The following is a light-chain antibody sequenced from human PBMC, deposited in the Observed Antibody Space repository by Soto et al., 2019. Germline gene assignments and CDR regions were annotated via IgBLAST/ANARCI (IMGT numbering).Light chain of an antibody. V-gene: IGKV1-5*01. CDR3: QQYDSYSWT. CDR2: DVS. Sequence: DIQMTQSPSTLSASVGDRVTITCRSSQIINRWLAWYQQKQGKAPKXXIYDVSSLQSGVPSRFSGSGSGTEFILTISSLQPDDFETYYCQQYDSYSWTFGQGTKVDI. J-gene: IGKJ1*01. CDR1: QIINRW.